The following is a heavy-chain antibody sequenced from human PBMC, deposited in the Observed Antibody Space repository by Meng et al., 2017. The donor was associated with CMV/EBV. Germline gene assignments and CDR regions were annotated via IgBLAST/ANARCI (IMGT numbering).Heavy chain of an antibody. J-gene: IGHJ6*02. D-gene: IGHD6-13*01. CDR3: ARGRRWGSAAGTYMYYYYGMDV. CDR1: GYTFTGYY. V-gene: IGHV1-69*05. Sequence: SVKVSCKASGYTFTGYYMHWVRQAPGQGLEWMGGIIPIFGTANYAQKFQGRVTITTDESTSTAYMELSSLRSGDTAVYYCARGRRWGSAAGTYMYYYYGMDVWGQGTTVTVSS. CDR2: IIPIFGTA.